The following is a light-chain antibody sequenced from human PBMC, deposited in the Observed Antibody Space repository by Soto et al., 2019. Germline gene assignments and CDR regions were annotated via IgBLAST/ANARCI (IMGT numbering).Light chain of an antibody. CDR1: QSVGSN. Sequence: EIVLTQSPGTLSVSPGERATLSCRASQSVGSNLAWYQQKPGQAPRLLIYYASTRATAIPVRFSGSGSGTEFTLTISSLQSEDFAVYYCQQYSNWPRTFGQGTKVDI. CDR2: YAS. J-gene: IGKJ1*01. V-gene: IGKV3-15*01. CDR3: QQYSNWPRT.